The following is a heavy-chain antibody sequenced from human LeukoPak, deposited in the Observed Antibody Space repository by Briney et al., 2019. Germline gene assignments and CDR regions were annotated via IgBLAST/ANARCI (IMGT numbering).Heavy chain of an antibody. CDR2: IKQDGSEK. V-gene: IGHV3-7*01. D-gene: IGHD3-9*01. Sequence: PGGSLRLSCAASGFTFSSYAMSWVRQAPGKGLEWVANIKQDGSEKYYVDSVKGRFTISRDNAKNSLYLQMNSLGAEDTAVYYCARAIEGSYDILTAFDYWGQGTLVTVSS. CDR3: ARAIEGSYDILTAFDY. CDR1: GFTFSSYA. J-gene: IGHJ4*02.